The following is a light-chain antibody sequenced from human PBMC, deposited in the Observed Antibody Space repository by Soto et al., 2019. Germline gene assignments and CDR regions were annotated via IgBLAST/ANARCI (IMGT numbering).Light chain of an antibody. J-gene: IGLJ1*01. CDR3: CSYAGSYTYV. CDR1: SSDVGGYNY. Sequence: QSALTHPRSVYGSPGQSVTISCTGTSSDVGGYNYVSWYQQHPGKAPKLMIYDVSKRPSGVPDRFSGSKSGNTASLTISGLQAEDEADYYCCSYAGSYTYVFGTGTKVTVL. V-gene: IGLV2-11*01. CDR2: DVS.